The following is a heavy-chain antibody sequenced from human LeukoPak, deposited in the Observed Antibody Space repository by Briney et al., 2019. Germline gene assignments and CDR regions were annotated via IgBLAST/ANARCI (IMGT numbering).Heavy chain of an antibody. J-gene: IGHJ5*02. D-gene: IGHD6-13*01. CDR1: GGSFSGYY. CDR2: INHSGST. Sequence: SETLSLTCAVYGGSFSGYYWSWIRQPPGKGLEWIGEINHSGSTNYNPSLKSRVTISVDTSKNQFSLKLSSVTAADTAVYYCAREGYSSGWSPAGFDPWGQGTLVTVSS. CDR3: AREGYSSGWSPAGFDP. V-gene: IGHV4-34*01.